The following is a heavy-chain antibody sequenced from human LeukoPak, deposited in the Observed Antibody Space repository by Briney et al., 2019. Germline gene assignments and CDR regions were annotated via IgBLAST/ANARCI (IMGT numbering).Heavy chain of an antibody. CDR3: GKRIEAPAAARVPYDY. CDR2: VSAGGGST. V-gene: IGHV3-23*01. CDR1: GFTFSSYA. D-gene: IGHD2-2*01. J-gene: IGHJ4*02. Sequence: LAGGSLRLSCAASGFTFSSYAMTWVRQAPGKGLEWVSSVSAGGGSTYYADSVKGRFTISTDNSRNTLYLQVNSLRAEDTAVYYCGKRIEAPAAARVPYDYWGQGTLVTVSS.